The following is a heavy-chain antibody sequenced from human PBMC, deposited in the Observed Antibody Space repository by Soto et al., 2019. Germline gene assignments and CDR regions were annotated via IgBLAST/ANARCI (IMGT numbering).Heavy chain of an antibody. Sequence: QVQLQESGPGLVKPSQTLSLTCTVSGGSISSGGYYWNWIRQHPGKGLEWIGYIYNSGSTYYNPSLKSRVTISKDTSKNQFSLKLTSVTAADTAVYYCARGGVETVRDYWGQGTLFTVSS. CDR1: GGSISSGGYY. J-gene: IGHJ4*02. V-gene: IGHV4-31*03. CDR2: IYNSGST. CDR3: ARGGVETVRDY. D-gene: IGHD2-21*02.